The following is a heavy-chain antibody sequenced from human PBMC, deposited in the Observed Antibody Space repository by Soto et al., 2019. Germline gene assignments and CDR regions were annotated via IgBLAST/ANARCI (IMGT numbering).Heavy chain of an antibody. Sequence: SETLSLTCTVTRASIYTYSWTWIRQPAGKGLQWIGHIYSSGSANYSPSLKSRVSMSVDSSKNQISLKLTSVTAADTAVYYCATIVGANDYWGQGTLVTVSS. D-gene: IGHD1-26*01. V-gene: IGHV4-4*07. J-gene: IGHJ4*02. CDR3: ATIVGANDY. CDR2: IYSSGSA. CDR1: RASIYTYS.